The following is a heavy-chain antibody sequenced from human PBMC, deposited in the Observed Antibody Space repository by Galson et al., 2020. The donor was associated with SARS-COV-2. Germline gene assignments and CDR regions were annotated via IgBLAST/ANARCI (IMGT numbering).Heavy chain of an antibody. Sequence: LYYAASGLDFSSYWMSWVRQAPGKGMEWVANIKQDGSEKDYVDSVKGRFTISRDNARNSLYLQMNSLGAEDTAVYFCARAFNDFWSGSYFDYWGQGTLVAVSS. D-gene: IGHD3-3*01. V-gene: IGHV3-7*05. CDR1: GLDFSSYW. CDR3: ARAFNDFWSGSYFDY. J-gene: IGHJ4*02. CDR2: IKQDGSEK.